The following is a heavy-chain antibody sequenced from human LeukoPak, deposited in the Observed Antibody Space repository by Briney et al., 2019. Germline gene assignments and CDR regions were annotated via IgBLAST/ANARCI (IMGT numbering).Heavy chain of an antibody. D-gene: IGHD2-2*01. CDR3: ARQKYQLLSSPFHL. CDR2: MNHSGST. J-gene: IGHJ2*01. V-gene: IGHV4-39*01. CDR1: GGSISSSSYY. Sequence: SETLSLTCTVSGGSISSSSYYWGWIRQPPGKGLEWFGSMNHSGSTYSNPSLKSRVTISVDTSKHQLSLKLSSVTAADRAVYYCARQKYQLLSSPFHLWGRSTLVTVST.